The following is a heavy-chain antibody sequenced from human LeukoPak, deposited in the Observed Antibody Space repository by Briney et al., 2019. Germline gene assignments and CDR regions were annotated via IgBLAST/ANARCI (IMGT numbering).Heavy chain of an antibody. V-gene: IGHV1-2*02. Sequence: ASVKVSCKASGYTFTGYYMHWVRQAPGQGLEWMGWINPNSGGTNYAQKFQGRVTMTRDTSISTAYMELSRLRSEDTAVYYCARSITMIVVWDAFDMWGQGTMVTVSS. D-gene: IGHD3-22*01. CDR3: ARSITMIVVWDAFDM. J-gene: IGHJ3*02. CDR2: INPNSGGT. CDR1: GYTFTGYY.